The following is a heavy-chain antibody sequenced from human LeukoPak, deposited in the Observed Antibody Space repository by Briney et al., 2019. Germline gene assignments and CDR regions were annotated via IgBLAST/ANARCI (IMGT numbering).Heavy chain of an antibody. CDR2: MFHSGST. CDR3: ARQRYWEQVSYFDY. Sequence: SETLSLTCTISGDSISSSSDYWGWIRQPPGKGLEWIGSMFHSGSTYYKPSLKSRVTISVDTSKNQCSRKLSSVTAADTAVYYCARQRYWEQVSYFDYWGQGTLVTVSS. J-gene: IGHJ4*02. D-gene: IGHD1/OR15-1a*01. V-gene: IGHV4-39*01. CDR1: GDSISSSSDY.